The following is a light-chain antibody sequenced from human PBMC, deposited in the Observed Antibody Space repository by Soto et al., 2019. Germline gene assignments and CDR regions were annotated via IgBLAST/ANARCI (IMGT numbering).Light chain of an antibody. CDR1: QTISTY. Sequence: DIQMTQSPSSLSASVGDSVTITCRASQTISTYLNWYQQKPGKAPKLLIYAASTLQSGVPSRFSGSGSGTDFTLTINSLEPEDFATYYCQQSLGIPYTFGQGTKLEIQ. CDR2: AAS. J-gene: IGKJ2*01. V-gene: IGKV1-39*01. CDR3: QQSLGIPYT.